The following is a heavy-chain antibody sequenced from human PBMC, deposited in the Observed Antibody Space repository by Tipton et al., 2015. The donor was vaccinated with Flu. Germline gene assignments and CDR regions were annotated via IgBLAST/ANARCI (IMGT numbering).Heavy chain of an antibody. CDR1: GFTFNSYA. D-gene: IGHD2-8*02. CDR2: LTSSGDTT. V-gene: IGHV3-23*01. Sequence: GSLRLSCAASGFTFNSYAMSWVRQAPGEGLEWVSALTSSGDTTYYADSVKGRFTISRDNSKNTLYLQMNSLRAEDTAVYYCAKNLEGSCTDSNCYRPGCMDVWGKGATVTVSS. CDR3: AKNLEGSCTDSNCYRPGCMDV. J-gene: IGHJ6*03.